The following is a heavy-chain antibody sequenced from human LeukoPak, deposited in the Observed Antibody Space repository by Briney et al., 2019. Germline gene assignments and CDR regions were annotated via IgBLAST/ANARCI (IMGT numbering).Heavy chain of an antibody. CDR1: ALTFSRHV. CDR3: AKDMVRGVIITSFFDY. Sequence: GGSLRLSCASSALTFSRHVINWVRQAPGKGLEWVSAISGYGDSTFYADSVKGRFSISRDNAKNSLYLQMNSLRTEDTAVYYCAKDMVRGVIITSFFDYWGQGTLVTVSS. D-gene: IGHD3-10*01. J-gene: IGHJ4*02. V-gene: IGHV3-23*01. CDR2: ISGYGDST.